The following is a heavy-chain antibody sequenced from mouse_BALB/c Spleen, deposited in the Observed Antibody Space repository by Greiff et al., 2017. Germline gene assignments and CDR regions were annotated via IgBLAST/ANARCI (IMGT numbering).Heavy chain of an antibody. CDR3: ARPGYTMDY. D-gene: IGHD2-2*01. J-gene: IGHJ4*01. Sequence: LVESGGGLVKPGGSLKLSCAASGFTFSSYAMSWVRQSPEKRLEWVAEISSGGSYTYYPDTVTGRFTISRDNAKNTLYLEMSSLRSEDTAMYYCARPGYTMDYWGQGTSVTVSS. CDR1: GFTFSSYA. V-gene: IGHV5-9-4*01. CDR2: ISSGGSYT.